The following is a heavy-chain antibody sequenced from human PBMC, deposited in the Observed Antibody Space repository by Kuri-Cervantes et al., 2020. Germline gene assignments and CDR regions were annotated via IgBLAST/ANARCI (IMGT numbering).Heavy chain of an antibody. CDR1: GFTFSSYG. CDR2: ISYDGSNK. J-gene: IGHJ6*02. Sequence: GESLKISCAASGFTFSSYGMHWVRQAPGKGLEWVAVISYDGSNKYCADSVKGRFTISRDNAKNSLYLQMNSLRAEDTAVYYCARKGGDSSSWYNYYYYGMDVWGQGTTVTVSS. CDR3: ARKGGDSSSWYNYYYYGMDV. V-gene: IGHV3-30*03. D-gene: IGHD6-13*01.